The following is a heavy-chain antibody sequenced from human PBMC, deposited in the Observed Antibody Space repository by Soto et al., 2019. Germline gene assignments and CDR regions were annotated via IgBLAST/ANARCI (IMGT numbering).Heavy chain of an antibody. Sequence: GGSLRLSCAASGFTFSSYAMHWVRQAPGKGLEWVAVISYDGSNKYYADSVKGRFTISRDNSKNTLYLQMNSLRAEDTAVYYCARDLGGATDYWGQGTLVTVSS. J-gene: IGHJ4*02. CDR2: ISYDGSNK. V-gene: IGHV3-30-3*01. CDR3: ARDLGGATDY. D-gene: IGHD1-26*01. CDR1: GFTFSSYA.